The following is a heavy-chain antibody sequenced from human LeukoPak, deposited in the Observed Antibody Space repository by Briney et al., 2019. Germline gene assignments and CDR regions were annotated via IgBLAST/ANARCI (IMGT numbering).Heavy chain of an antibody. D-gene: IGHD4-23*01. V-gene: IGHV3-48*01. Sequence: GGSLRLSCAASGFTFSTYSMNWVRQAPGKGLEWVSHISSGTIDYADSVKGRFTISRDNSKNTLYLQMGSLRAEDMAVYYCAREGPDYGGNIFDYWGQGTLVTVSS. J-gene: IGHJ4*02. CDR2: ISSGTI. CDR1: GFTFSTYS. CDR3: AREGPDYGGNIFDY.